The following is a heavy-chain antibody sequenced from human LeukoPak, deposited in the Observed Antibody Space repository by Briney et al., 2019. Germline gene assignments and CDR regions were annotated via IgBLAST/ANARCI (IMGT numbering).Heavy chain of an antibody. D-gene: IGHD6-13*01. CDR1: GFTFDDYG. J-gene: IGHJ4*02. CDR3: ASYSDPIAAAGTGFDY. V-gene: IGHV3-21*01. CDR2: ISSSSSYI. Sequence: GGSLRLSCAASGFTFDDYGMSWVRQAPGKGLEWVSSISSSSSYIYYADSVKGRFTISRDNAKNSLYLQMNSLRAEDTAVYYCASYSDPIAAAGTGFDYWGQGTLVTVSS.